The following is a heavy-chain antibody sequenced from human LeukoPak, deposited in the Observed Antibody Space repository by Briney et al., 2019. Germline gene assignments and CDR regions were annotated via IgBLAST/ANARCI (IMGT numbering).Heavy chain of an antibody. CDR2: IKQDGSEK. V-gene: IGHV3-7*01. Sequence: GGSLRLSCTASGFTFGDYAMNWFRQAPGKGLEWVANIKQDGSEKYYVDSVKGRFTISRDNAKNSLYLQMNSLRAEDTAVYYCARGGSLLWFGELLPFDYWGQGTLVTVSS. D-gene: IGHD3-10*01. CDR3: ARGGSLLWFGELLPFDY. J-gene: IGHJ4*02. CDR1: GFTFGDYA.